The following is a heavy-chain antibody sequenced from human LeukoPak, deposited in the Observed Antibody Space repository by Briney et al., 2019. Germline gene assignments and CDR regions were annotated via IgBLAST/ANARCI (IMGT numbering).Heavy chain of an antibody. Sequence: ASVKVSCKASGYTSTSYAMHWVRQAPGQRLEWMGWINAGNGNTKYSQKFQGRVTITRDTSASTAYMELSSLRSEDTAVYYCARGGPPAAMYYFDYWGQGTLVTVSS. CDR1: GYTSTSYA. CDR3: ARGGPPAAMYYFDY. V-gene: IGHV1-3*01. CDR2: INAGNGNT. J-gene: IGHJ4*02. D-gene: IGHD2-2*01.